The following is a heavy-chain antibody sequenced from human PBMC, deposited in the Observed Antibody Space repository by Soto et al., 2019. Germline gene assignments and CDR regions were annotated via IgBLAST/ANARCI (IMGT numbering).Heavy chain of an antibody. CDR3: TRQGEDSSGYYQDDYYYGMDV. D-gene: IGHD3-22*01. Sequence: EVQLVESGGGLVQPGGSLKLSCAASGFTFSGSAMHWVRQASGKGLEWVGRIRSKANSYATAYAASVKGRFTISRDDSKNTAYLQMNSLKTEDTAVYYCTRQGEDSSGYYQDDYYYGMDVWGQGTTVTVSS. J-gene: IGHJ6*02. V-gene: IGHV3-73*02. CDR1: GFTFSGSA. CDR2: IRSKANSYAT.